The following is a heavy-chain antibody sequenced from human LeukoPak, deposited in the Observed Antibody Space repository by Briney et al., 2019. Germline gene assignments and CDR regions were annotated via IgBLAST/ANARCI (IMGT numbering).Heavy chain of an antibody. CDR2: ISAYNGNT. J-gene: IGHJ4*02. V-gene: IGHV1-18*01. CDR3: ARDRWFGDLSPFGY. D-gene: IGHD3-10*01. Sequence: RWASVKVSCKASGYTFTSYGISWVRQAPGQGLEWMGWISAYNGNTNYAQKLQGRVTMTTDTSTTTAYMELRSLRSDDTAVYYCARDRWFGDLSPFGYWGQGTLLTVSS. CDR1: GYTFTSYG.